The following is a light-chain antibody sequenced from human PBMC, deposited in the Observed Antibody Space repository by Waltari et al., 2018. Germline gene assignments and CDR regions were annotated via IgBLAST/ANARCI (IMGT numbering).Light chain of an antibody. J-gene: IGKJ2*01. Sequence: DIVMTQSPDSLAVSLGERATINCKSSQSVLYSSNNKNYLAWYQQKPGQPPTVLIYWASTRESGVPDRFSGSGSGTDFTLTISSLQAEDVAVYYCQQYYSTPYTFGQGTKLEIQ. V-gene: IGKV4-1*01. CDR1: QSVLYSSNNKNY. CDR3: QQYYSTPYT. CDR2: WAS.